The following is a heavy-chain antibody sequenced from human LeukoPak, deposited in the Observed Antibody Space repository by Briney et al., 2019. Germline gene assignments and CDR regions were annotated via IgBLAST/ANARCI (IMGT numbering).Heavy chain of an antibody. CDR3: ASPALYYYDSSGYPY. CDR1: GFTFSIYA. V-gene: IGHV3-23*01. D-gene: IGHD3-22*01. CDR2: ISGSGGST. J-gene: IGHJ4*02. Sequence: GGSLRLSCAASGFTFSIYAMTWVRQAPGKGLEWVSGISGSGGSTYYADSVKGRFTISRDNSKNTLYLQMNSLRAEDTAVYYCASPALYYYDSSGYPYWGQGTLVTVSS.